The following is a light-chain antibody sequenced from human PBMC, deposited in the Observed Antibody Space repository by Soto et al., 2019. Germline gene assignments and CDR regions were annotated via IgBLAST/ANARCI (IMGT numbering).Light chain of an antibody. CDR2: NDS. CDR1: SSNIGSNT. Sequence: QSVLIQPPSASGTPGQRVTISCSGSSSNIGSNTVNWFQQVPGMAPRLLIYNDSQRPSGVPDRLSGSKSDTSASLAISGLLSEDESDYYCATWDDSLNGWVFGGGTKVTAL. CDR3: ATWDDSLNGWV. J-gene: IGLJ3*02. V-gene: IGLV1-44*01.